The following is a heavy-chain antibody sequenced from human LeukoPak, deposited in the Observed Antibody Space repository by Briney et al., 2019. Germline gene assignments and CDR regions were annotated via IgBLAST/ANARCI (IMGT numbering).Heavy chain of an antibody. D-gene: IGHD5-18*01. CDR2: IYYSGST. J-gene: IGHJ4*02. V-gene: IGHV4-30-4*08. Sequence: SETLSLTCTVSGGSISSGDYYWSWIRQPPGKGLEWIGYIYYSGSTYYNPSLKSRVTISVDTSKNQFSLKLSSVTAADTAVYYCARAAGRYSYGYVDYWGQGTLVTVSS. CDR3: ARAAGRYSYGYVDY. CDR1: GGSISSGDYY.